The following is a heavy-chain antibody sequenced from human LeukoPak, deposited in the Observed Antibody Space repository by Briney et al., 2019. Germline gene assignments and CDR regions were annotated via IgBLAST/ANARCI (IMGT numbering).Heavy chain of an antibody. J-gene: IGHJ3*01. D-gene: IGHD2-8*01. V-gene: IGHV3-23*01. CDR2: IGGGGVDR. CDR3: AKDSIERNGVYDAFDV. CDR1: GFTFSEFA. Sequence: GGSLRLSCVASGFTFSEFAMNWVRQVPGKGPEWVSHIGGGGVDREYEESVRGRFTVSRDNSRNSLYLQMNSLRGEDTAIYYCAKDSIERNGVYDAFDVWGQGTKVTVAS.